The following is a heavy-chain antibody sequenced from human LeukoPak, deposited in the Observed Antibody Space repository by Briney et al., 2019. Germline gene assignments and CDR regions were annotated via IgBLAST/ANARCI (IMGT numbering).Heavy chain of an antibody. J-gene: IGHJ3*02. CDR1: GFTFSDYY. Sequence: GGSLRLSCAASGFTFSDYYMSWIRQAPGKGLEWVSYISGSGSTIYYADSVKGRFTISRDNAKNSLWLQMNSLRADDTAVYYCARESGSKAARQAFDIWGQGTMVTVSS. D-gene: IGHD6-6*01. V-gene: IGHV3-11*01. CDR2: ISGSGSTI. CDR3: ARESGSKAARQAFDI.